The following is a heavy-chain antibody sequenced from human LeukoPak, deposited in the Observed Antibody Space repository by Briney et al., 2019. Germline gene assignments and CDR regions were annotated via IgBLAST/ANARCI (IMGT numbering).Heavy chain of an antibody. CDR3: ARGYPQKYYDFWSGYYTGINFDY. Sequence: SETLSLTCAASGGSISSYYWSWIRQPPGKGLEWIGYIYYSGSTNYNPSLKSRVTISVDTSKNQFSRKLSSVTAADTAVYYCARGYPQKYYDFWSGYYTGINFDYWGQGTLVTVSS. D-gene: IGHD3-3*01. CDR1: GGSISSYY. V-gene: IGHV4-59*01. J-gene: IGHJ4*02. CDR2: IYYSGST.